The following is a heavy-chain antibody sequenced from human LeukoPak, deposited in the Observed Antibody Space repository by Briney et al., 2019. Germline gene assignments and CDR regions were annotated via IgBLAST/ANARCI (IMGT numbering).Heavy chain of an antibody. Sequence: GRSLRLSCAASGFTFSSYAMHWVRQAPGKGLEWVAVISYDGSNKYYADSVKGRFTISRDNSKNTLYLQMNSLRAEDTAVYYCARDKFDILTGIFDYWGQGTLVTVPS. D-gene: IGHD3-9*01. CDR1: GFTFSSYA. CDR3: ARDKFDILTGIFDY. V-gene: IGHV3-30*04. J-gene: IGHJ4*02. CDR2: ISYDGSNK.